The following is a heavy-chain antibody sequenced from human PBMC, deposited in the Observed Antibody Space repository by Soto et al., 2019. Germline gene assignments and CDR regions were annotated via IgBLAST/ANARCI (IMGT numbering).Heavy chain of an antibody. CDR1: GDSIISSDFY. D-gene: IGHD3-3*02. CDR2: IFYLGSS. J-gene: IGHJ5*02. V-gene: IGHV4-39*01. Sequence: SETLSLTCTVSGDSIISSDFYWDWVRQPPGKGLEWIGSIFYLGSSYYNPSLKSRVTMSVDTSKNQFSLRLRSVTAADTALYFCARHSLALRKNNWFDPWGQGIMVTVS. CDR3: ARHSLALRKNNWFDP.